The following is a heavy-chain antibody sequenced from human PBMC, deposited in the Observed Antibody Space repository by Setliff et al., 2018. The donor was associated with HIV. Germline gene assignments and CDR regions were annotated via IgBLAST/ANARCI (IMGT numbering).Heavy chain of an antibody. V-gene: IGHV3-53*01. CDR3: ARTVQKSDSYHFDY. D-gene: IGHD3-16*02. J-gene: IGHJ4*02. CDR1: GLSVMRNY. CDR2: MYPGGGK. Sequence: GSLRLSCGVSGLSVMRNYVSWVRQSPGKGLQWVAVMYPGGGKYYGDSVRGRFSISRDNDKNTVYLQMNTLTKEDTAMYYCARTVQKSDSYHFDYWGQGTLVTVSS.